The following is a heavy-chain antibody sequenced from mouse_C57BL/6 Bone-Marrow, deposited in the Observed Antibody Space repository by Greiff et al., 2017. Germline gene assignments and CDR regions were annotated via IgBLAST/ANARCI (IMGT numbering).Heavy chain of an antibody. D-gene: IGHD1-1*01. Sequence: EVKLVESGGGLVKPGGSLKLSCAASGFTFSDYGMHWVRQAPEKGLEWVAYISSGSSTIYYADTVKGRFTISRDNAKNTLFLQMTSLRSEDTDMYYCARKGYGSSSLFAYWGQGTLVTVSA. CDR1: GFTFSDYG. J-gene: IGHJ3*01. CDR3: ARKGYGSSSLFAY. V-gene: IGHV5-17*01. CDR2: ISSGSSTI.